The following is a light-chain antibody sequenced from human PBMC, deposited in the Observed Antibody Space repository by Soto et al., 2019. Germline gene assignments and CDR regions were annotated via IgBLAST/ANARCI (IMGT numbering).Light chain of an antibody. CDR3: QQYGSSPGT. Sequence: EIVLTQSPGTLSLSPGESATLSCRASQSVSSSYLAWYQQKPGQAPRLLIYGASSRATGIPDRFSGSGSGTDFNLTISRLEPEDFAVYYCQQYGSSPGTFGQGTKVEIK. J-gene: IGKJ1*01. CDR2: GAS. V-gene: IGKV3-20*01. CDR1: QSVSSSY.